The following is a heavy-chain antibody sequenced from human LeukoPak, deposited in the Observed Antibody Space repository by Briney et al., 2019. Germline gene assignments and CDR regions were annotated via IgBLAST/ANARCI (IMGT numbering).Heavy chain of an antibody. D-gene: IGHD6-6*01. CDR2: ISSSGSTI. CDR1: GSTFSDYY. Sequence: GGSLRLSCAASGSTFSDYYMSWIRQAPGKGLEWVSYISSSGSTIYYADSVKGRFTISRDNAKNSLYLQMNSLRAEDTAVYYCARSIAAPSYYYGMDVWGQGTTVAVSS. J-gene: IGHJ6*02. CDR3: ARSIAAPSYYYGMDV. V-gene: IGHV3-11*04.